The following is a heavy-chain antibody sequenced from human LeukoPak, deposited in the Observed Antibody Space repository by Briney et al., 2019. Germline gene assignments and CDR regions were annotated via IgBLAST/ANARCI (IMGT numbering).Heavy chain of an antibody. J-gene: IGHJ4*02. CDR3: ATTNGGNRYYFDY. Sequence: GESLKTSCKGSGYSFITYWIGWVRQIPGKGLEWIGIILPGDSDTRYSPSFQGQVTSSADKSISTAYLQWSSLRASDTAIYYCATTNGGNRYYFDYWGQGTLVTVSS. D-gene: IGHD4-23*01. V-gene: IGHV5-51*01. CDR2: ILPGDSDT. CDR1: GYSFITYW.